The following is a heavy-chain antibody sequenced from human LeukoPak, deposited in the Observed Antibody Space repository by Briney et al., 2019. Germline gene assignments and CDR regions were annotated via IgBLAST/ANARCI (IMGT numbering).Heavy chain of an antibody. D-gene: IGHD6-13*01. CDR2: INHSGST. CDR1: GGSFSGYY. J-gene: IGHJ4*02. Sequence: SETLSLTCAVYGGSFSGYYWSWIRQPPGKGLEWIGEINHSGSTNYNPSLKSRVTISVDTSKNQFSLKLSSVTAADTAVYYCAREIGIAAAGANYYFDYWGQGTLVTVSS. CDR3: AREIGIAAAGANYYFDY. V-gene: IGHV4-34*01.